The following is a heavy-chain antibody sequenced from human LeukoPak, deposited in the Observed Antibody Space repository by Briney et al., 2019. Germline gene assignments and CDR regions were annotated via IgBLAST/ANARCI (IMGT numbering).Heavy chain of an antibody. CDR1: GFTFSSYA. CDR2: ISGSGGST. D-gene: IGHD6-19*01. CDR3: AKEGGTYSTGWYWFDP. Sequence: GVSLRLSCAASGFTFSSYAMSWVRQDPGKGLEWVSAISGSGGSTYYADSVKGRFTISRDNSKNTLYLQMSSLRAEDTAVYYCAKEGGTYSTGWYWFDPWGQGTLVTVSS. J-gene: IGHJ5*02. V-gene: IGHV3-23*01.